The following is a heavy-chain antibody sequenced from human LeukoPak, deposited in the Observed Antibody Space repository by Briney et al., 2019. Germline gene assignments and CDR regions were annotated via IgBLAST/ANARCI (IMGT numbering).Heavy chain of an antibody. Sequence: KPSETLSLTCTVSGGSISSTSYYWGWIRQPAGKGLEWFGRIYTTGSNNYNPSLKGRVTLSVDTSKNQFSLKLNSVTAADTAMYYCARDVKGGGAFDIWGQGTMVTVSS. CDR1: GGSISSTSYY. D-gene: IGHD2/OR15-2a*01. CDR2: IYTTGSN. J-gene: IGHJ3*02. CDR3: ARDVKGGGAFDI. V-gene: IGHV4-61*02.